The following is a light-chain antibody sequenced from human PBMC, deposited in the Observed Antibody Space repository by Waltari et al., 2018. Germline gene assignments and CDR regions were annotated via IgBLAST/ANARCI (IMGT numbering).Light chain of an antibody. CDR1: QDINNF. J-gene: IGKJ2*01. V-gene: IGKV1-33*01. Sequence: DIQMTQSPSSLSASVGDRVTITCQASQDINNFLNWYQQKPGRAPKLLIFDASNLETAVPSMFIGSGSETDFSFTITSLQLEDIATYYCQQYRNLPYTFGQGTKLEV. CDR3: QQYRNLPYT. CDR2: DAS.